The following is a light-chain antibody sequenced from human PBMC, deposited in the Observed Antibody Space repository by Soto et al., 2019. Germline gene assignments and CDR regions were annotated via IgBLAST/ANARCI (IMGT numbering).Light chain of an antibody. CDR1: QSISSW. Sequence: DIQMTQSPSTLSASVGDRFTITCRASQSISSWFAWYQQKPRKAPKLLIYKASSLESGVPSRLSGSGSGTEFTLTISNLQPDDSTTYYCQQYKDFWTFGQGTKVDIK. CDR3: QQYKDFWT. V-gene: IGKV1-5*03. J-gene: IGKJ1*01. CDR2: KAS.